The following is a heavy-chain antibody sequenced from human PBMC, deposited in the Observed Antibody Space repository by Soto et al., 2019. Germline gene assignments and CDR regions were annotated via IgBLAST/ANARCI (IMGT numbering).Heavy chain of an antibody. CDR3: AKDQAEWGLFQAFEM. Sequence: VQLLESGGGLVQPGGSLRLSCAASGFTFSIYAMTWVRQAPGEGLEWVSAISGSGVSTYYADSVKGRFTISRDNSKNTLYLQMNSLRAEDTALYYCAKDQAEWGLFQAFEMWGQGTMVTVSS. D-gene: IGHD1-26*01. CDR1: GFTFSIYA. V-gene: IGHV3-23*01. J-gene: IGHJ3*02. CDR2: ISGSGVST.